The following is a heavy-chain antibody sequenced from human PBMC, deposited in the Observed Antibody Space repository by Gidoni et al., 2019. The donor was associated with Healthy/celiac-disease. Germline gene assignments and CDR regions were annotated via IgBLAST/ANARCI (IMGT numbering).Heavy chain of an antibody. Sequence: EVRLLESGGGLVQPGGSLSLSCAASGFTLSSYAMSWVRQAPGKGLEWGSAISGSGGSTYYADAVKGRFTISRDNSKNTLYLQMNSLRAEDTAVYYCAKTKRGAPSFGVVILPFDYWGQGTLVTVSS. D-gene: IGHD3-3*01. V-gene: IGHV3-23*01. J-gene: IGHJ4*02. CDR3: AKTKRGAPSFGVVILPFDY. CDR2: ISGSGGST. CDR1: GFTLSSYA.